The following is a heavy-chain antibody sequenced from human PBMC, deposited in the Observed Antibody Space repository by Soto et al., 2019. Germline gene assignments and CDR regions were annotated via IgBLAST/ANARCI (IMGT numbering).Heavy chain of an antibody. CDR2: IYYSGST. CDR1: GGSISSYY. V-gene: IGHV4-59*01. J-gene: IGHJ4*02. CDR3: ARVKGGYYHSSGYLVDY. Sequence: QVQLQESGPGLVKPSETLSLTCTVSGGSISSYYWSRIRQPPGKGLEWIGYIYYSGSTNYNPSLRSRVTISVDTSKNQFSLKLSSVTAADTVVYYCARVKGGYYHSSGYLVDYWGQGTLVTVSS. D-gene: IGHD3-22*01.